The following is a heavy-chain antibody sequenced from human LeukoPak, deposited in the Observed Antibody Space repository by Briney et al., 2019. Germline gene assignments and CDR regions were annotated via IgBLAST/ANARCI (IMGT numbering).Heavy chain of an antibody. J-gene: IGHJ4*02. D-gene: IGHD2-15*01. CDR2: INSDGSST. CDR1: GLTFRSYW. Sequence: GGSLRLSCAASGLTFRSYWMHWVRQAPGKGLVWVSRINSDGSSTSYADSVKGRFTISRDSAKNTLYLQMNSLRVEDSAVYYCARDQIYCSGGYCYFDYWGQGTLVTVSS. CDR3: ARDQIYCSGGYCYFDY. V-gene: IGHV3-74*01.